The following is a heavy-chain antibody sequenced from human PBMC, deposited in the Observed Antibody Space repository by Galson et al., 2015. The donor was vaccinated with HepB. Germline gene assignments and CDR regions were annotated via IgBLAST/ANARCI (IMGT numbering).Heavy chain of an antibody. CDR3: ARDKIEDSIGWHDFDY. CDR2: IYADGRT. CDR1: GLTVSINY. J-gene: IGHJ4*02. D-gene: IGHD6-25*01. Sequence: SLRLSCAASGLTVSINYMSWVRQAPGKGLEWVSVIYADGRTYYADSVKGRFTISRDDSKNMVYLQMNSLRAEDTALYYCARDKIEDSIGWHDFDYWGQGTLVTVSS. V-gene: IGHV3-53*01.